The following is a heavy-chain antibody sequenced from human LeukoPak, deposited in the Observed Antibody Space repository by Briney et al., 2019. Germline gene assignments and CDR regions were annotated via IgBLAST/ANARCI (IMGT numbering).Heavy chain of an antibody. CDR1: GYSFISYW. J-gene: IGHJ4*02. D-gene: IGHD6-19*01. CDR2: IYPGDSAT. Sequence: PGESLKISFKGSGYSFISYWIGWVRQMPGKGLEWIAMIYPGDSATRYSPSFQGQVTVSADKSISTAYLQWRSLKASDTAMYYCARRWAVAGAFDYWGQGTLVTVCS. V-gene: IGHV5-51*01. CDR3: ARRWAVAGAFDY.